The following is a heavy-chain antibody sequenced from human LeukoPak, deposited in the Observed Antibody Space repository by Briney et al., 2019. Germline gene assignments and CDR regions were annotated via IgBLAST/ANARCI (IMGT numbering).Heavy chain of an antibody. CDR3: ARDPGHSGSQN. CDR1: GGTFSSFA. CDR2: IAPVFGTA. Sequence: SVKVSRKASGGTFSSFAIYWVRQAPGQGLEWMGGIAPVFGTANYAQKFQGRVTVTADESTSTAYMELSSLRSEDTAVYYCARDPGHSGSQNWGQGTLVTVSS. J-gene: IGHJ4*02. V-gene: IGHV1-69*01. D-gene: IGHD1-26*01.